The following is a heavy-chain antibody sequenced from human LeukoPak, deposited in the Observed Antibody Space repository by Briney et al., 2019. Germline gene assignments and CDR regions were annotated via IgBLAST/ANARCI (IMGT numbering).Heavy chain of an antibody. V-gene: IGHV1-18*01. CDR1: GYTFTSYG. CDR3: ARGGSPPERTPNGIMITFGGVIVRGWFDP. D-gene: IGHD3-16*02. CDR2: ISAYNGNT. Sequence: ASVKVSCKASGYTFTSYGISWVRQAPVQGLEWMGWISAYNGNTNYAQKLQGRVTMTTDTSTSTAYMELRSLRSDDTAVYYCARGGSPPERTPNGIMITFGGVIVRGWFDPWGQGTLVTVSS. J-gene: IGHJ5*02.